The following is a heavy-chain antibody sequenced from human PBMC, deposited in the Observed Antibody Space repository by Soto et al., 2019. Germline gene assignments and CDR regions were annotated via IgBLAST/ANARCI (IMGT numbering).Heavy chain of an antibody. CDR2: IYSGGST. Sequence: RGSLRLSCAASGFTVSTKYMSWVRQAPGKGLEWVSVIYSGGSTFYADSVRGRFTISRDNSKNTVNLQMNSLRAEDTAVYYCARDPWAADYWGQGTLVKVSS. J-gene: IGHJ4*02. D-gene: IGHD3-16*01. CDR1: GFTVSTKY. V-gene: IGHV3-66*01. CDR3: ARDPWAADY.